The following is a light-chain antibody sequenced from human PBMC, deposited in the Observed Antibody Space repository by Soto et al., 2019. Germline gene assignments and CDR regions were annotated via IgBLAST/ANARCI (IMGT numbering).Light chain of an antibody. CDR1: QSVSSY. CDR3: QQRSNWPLT. Sequence: ETVLTQSPATLYLSPGERDTLSCRASQSVSSYLAWYQQKPGQAPKLLIYDASNRATGIPARFSGSGSGTDFTLTISSLEPEDFAVYYCQQRSNWPLTFGGGTTVEI. CDR2: DAS. J-gene: IGKJ4*01. V-gene: IGKV3-11*01.